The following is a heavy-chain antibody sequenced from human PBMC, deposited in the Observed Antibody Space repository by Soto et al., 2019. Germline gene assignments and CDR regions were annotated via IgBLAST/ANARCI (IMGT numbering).Heavy chain of an antibody. Sequence: QVQLVESGGGVVQPRRSLRLSCAASGFTFSSYGMHWVRQAPGKGLEWVAVISHDGSNKYYADSVKGRFTVSRDNFYNRLYLQMNSLKTEDTALYYCAKEWPQGYISARHTPTDWGQGTLVTVSS. D-gene: IGHD6-6*01. J-gene: IGHJ4*02. CDR3: AKEWPQGYISARHTPTD. CDR1: GFTFSSYG. V-gene: IGHV3-30*13. CDR2: ISHDGSNK.